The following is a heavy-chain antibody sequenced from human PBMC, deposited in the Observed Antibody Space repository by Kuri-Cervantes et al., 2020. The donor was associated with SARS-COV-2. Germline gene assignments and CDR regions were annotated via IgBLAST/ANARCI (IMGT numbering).Heavy chain of an antibody. CDR1: GLTFSSYA. J-gene: IGHJ4*02. Sequence: GESLKISCAASGLTFSSYAMHWVRQAPGKGLEWVAVISYDGSNKYYADSVKGRFTISRDNPQNSLYLQMNSLRAEDTAVYYCARDLGGYFDYWGQGTLVTVSS. D-gene: IGHD2-15*01. CDR3: ARDLGGYFDY. V-gene: IGHV3-30*04. CDR2: ISYDGSNK.